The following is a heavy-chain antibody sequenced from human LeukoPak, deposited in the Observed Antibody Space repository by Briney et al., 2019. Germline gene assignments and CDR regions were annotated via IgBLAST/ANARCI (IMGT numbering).Heavy chain of an antibody. Sequence: SETLSLTCTVSGCSISSYYWSWIRQPPGKGLEWVGYIYYSGSTNYNPSLKSRVTISVDTSKNQFSLKLSSVTAADTAVYYCARVGGSGSYPDYWGQGTLVTVSS. V-gene: IGHV4-59*08. CDR2: IYYSGST. J-gene: IGHJ4*02. CDR3: ARVGGSGSYPDY. D-gene: IGHD3-10*01. CDR1: GCSISSYY.